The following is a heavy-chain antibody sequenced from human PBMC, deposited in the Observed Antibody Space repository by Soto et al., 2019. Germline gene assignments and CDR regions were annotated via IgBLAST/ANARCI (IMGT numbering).Heavy chain of an antibody. CDR2: IYPSVSS. CDR3: AREKVGTTFFDN. V-gene: IGHV4-38-2*02. D-gene: IGHD1-1*01. CDR1: GFAISRGYY. Sequence: SETLSLTCSVSGFAISRGYYWSWVRQPPGKGLGWVGSIYPSVSSYHNPSLATRLRLSIDTSKNQFTLNLTSVTAADTALYFGAREKVGTTFFDNWGQGIQVTVSS. J-gene: IGHJ4*02.